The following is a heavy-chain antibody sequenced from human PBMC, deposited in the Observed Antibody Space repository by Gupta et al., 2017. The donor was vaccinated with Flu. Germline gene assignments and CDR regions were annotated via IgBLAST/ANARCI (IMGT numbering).Heavy chain of an antibody. Sequence: YIHWVRQAPGQGPEWMGRNNPNSGGTKYAQKFQGRVTMTSDTSINTAYMELSTLRSDDTAVYYCARVQYCSTTSCYEPFDSWGQGTQVSVSS. CDR1: Y. D-gene: IGHD2-2*01. CDR2: NNPNSGGT. CDR3: ARVQYCSTTSCYEPFDS. J-gene: IGHJ4*02. V-gene: IGHV1-2*06.